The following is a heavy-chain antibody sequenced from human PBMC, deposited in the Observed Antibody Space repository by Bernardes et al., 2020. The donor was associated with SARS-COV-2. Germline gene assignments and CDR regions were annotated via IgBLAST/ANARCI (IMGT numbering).Heavy chain of an antibody. CDR3: VKKGSGWPFDS. J-gene: IGHJ4*02. D-gene: IGHD6-25*01. V-gene: IGHV3-13*01. CDR2: IGDGGDT. CDR1: GFPFSEND. Sequence: GGSLRLSCAASGFPFSENDMHWVRQSTGKGLEWVSGIGDGGDTHYAGSVKGRFTISRENGKNSLYLQMNNLRAGDTAVYYCVKKGSGWPFDSWGQGALVSVSS.